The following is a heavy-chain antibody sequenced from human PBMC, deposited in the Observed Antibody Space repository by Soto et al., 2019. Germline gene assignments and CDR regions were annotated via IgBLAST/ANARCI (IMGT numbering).Heavy chain of an antibody. CDR2: IYCSGNT. CDR1: GGSISSYY. CDR3: ARAAVTHERYHYGMDV. J-gene: IGHJ6*02. Sequence: PSETLSLTCTVSGGSISSYYWSWIRQSPGKGLEWIGCIYCSGNTNYNPSLKSRVTISVNTSKNQFSLRLTSVTAADTAVYYCARAAVTHERYHYGMDVWGQGTTVTVSS. D-gene: IGHD4-17*01. V-gene: IGHV4-59*01.